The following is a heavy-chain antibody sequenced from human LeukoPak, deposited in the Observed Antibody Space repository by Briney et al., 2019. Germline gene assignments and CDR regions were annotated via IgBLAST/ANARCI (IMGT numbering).Heavy chain of an antibody. CDR1: GGSISSGGYS. CDR2: IYHSGST. V-gene: IGHV4-30-2*01. D-gene: IGHD3-3*01. J-gene: IGHJ5*02. Sequence: SETLSLTCAVSGGSISSGGYSWSWIRQPPGKGLEWIGYIYHSGSTYYNPSLESRVIISIDKSKNQFSLKLSSVTAADTAMYYCARGLNYDLNPWGQGTLVTVSS. CDR3: ARGLNYDLNP.